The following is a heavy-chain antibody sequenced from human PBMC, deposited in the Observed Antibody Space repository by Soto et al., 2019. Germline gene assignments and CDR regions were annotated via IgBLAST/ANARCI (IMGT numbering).Heavy chain of an antibody. J-gene: IGHJ5*01. CDR2: IYHTGNT. CDR1: GGSISDDSY. V-gene: IGHV4-30-4*01. D-gene: IGHD2-2*01. CDR3: ARDEYQLLSSVSWFDS. Sequence: SETLSLTCTVSGGSISDDSYWSWIRQTPGKGPEWIGYIYHTGNTYYNPSLRSRVSISVDKSKSQFSLKLISVTAADTAVYFCARDEYQLLSSVSWFDSWGQGTLVTVSS.